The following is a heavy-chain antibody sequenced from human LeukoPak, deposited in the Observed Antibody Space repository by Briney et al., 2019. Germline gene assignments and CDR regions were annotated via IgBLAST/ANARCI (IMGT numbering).Heavy chain of an antibody. CDR3: VGDDSSGYYTGRAFDI. V-gene: IGHV4-38-2*02. CDR2: IYHSGST. CDR1: GYSISSGYY. D-gene: IGHD3-22*01. J-gene: IGHJ3*02. Sequence: SETLSLTCTVSGYSISSGYYWGWIRQPPGKGLEWIGSIYHSGSTYYNPSLKSRVTISVDTSKNQFSPKLSSVTAADTAVYYCVGDDSSGYYTGRAFDIWGQGTMVTVSS.